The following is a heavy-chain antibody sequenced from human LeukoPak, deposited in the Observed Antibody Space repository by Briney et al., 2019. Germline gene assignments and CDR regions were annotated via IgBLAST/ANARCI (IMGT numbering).Heavy chain of an antibody. J-gene: IGHJ4*02. CDR1: GFTFRSYS. CDR2: ISRSSSYI. D-gene: IGHD1-26*01. V-gene: IGHV3-21*04. Sequence: GGSLRLSCAASGFTFRSYSMNWVRQAPGKGLEWVSSISRSSSYIDYADSVKGRFTISRDNAKNSLYLQMNSLRAEDTALYYCARETWVASGSYYLDYWGQGTLVTVSS. CDR3: ARETWVASGSYYLDY.